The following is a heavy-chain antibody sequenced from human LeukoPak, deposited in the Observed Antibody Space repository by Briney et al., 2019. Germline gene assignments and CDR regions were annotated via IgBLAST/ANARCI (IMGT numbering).Heavy chain of an antibody. Sequence: SQTLSLTCTVSGGSISSGGYYWSWIRQHPGEGLEWIGYIYYSGSTYYNPSLKSRVTISVDTSKNQFSLKLSSVTAADTAVYYCARGQNYYDSSGYYYYFDYWGQGTLVTVSS. CDR3: ARGQNYYDSSGYYYYFDY. V-gene: IGHV4-31*03. D-gene: IGHD3-22*01. J-gene: IGHJ4*02. CDR1: GGSISSGGYY. CDR2: IYYSGST.